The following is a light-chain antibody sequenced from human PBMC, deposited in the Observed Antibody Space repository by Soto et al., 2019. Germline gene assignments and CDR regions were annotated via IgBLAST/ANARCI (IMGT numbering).Light chain of an antibody. CDR2: EVN. CDR3: SSYTSSSTYV. V-gene: IGLV2-18*02. J-gene: IGLJ1*01. Sequence: QSVLTQPPSVSGSPGQSVTISCTGTSTDFVSYNRVSWYQQPPGTAPKLLIYEVNNRPSGVSDRFSGSKSGNVASLTISWLQAEDEADYYCSSYTSSSTYVFGTGTKVTVL. CDR1: STDFVSYNR.